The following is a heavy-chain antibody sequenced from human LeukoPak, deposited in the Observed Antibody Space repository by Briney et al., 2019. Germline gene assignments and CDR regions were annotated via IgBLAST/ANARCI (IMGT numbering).Heavy chain of an antibody. Sequence: GGTLRLSCAASGFTFSSYGMSWVRQAPGKGLEWVSAISGSGGSTYYADSVKGRFTISRDNSKKTLYLQMNSLRAEDTAVYYCARVYYYDSSGYQHWGQGTLVTVSS. CDR2: ISGSGGST. V-gene: IGHV3-23*01. CDR1: GFTFSSYG. D-gene: IGHD3-22*01. CDR3: ARVYYYDSSGYQH. J-gene: IGHJ1*01.